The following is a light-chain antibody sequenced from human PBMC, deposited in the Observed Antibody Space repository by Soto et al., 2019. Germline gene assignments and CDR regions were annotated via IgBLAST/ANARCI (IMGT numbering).Light chain of an antibody. V-gene: IGKV3-15*01. CDR2: GAS. J-gene: IGKJ1*01. CDR3: QQYNNWPPGWT. Sequence: EIVMTHSAATLSVSPGERATLSCRASQSVSSNLAWYQQKPGQAPRLLIYGASTRATGIPARFSGSGSGTEFTLTISSLQSEDFAVYYCQQYNNWPPGWTFGQGTKV. CDR1: QSVSSN.